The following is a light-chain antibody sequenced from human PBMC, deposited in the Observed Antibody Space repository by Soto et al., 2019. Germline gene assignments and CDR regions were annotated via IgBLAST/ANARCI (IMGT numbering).Light chain of an antibody. V-gene: IGKV3-20*01. CDR3: QQYGTSALT. CDR1: QSVSSSY. CDR2: GTS. J-gene: IGKJ4*01. Sequence: NVLTQSPGTLSLSPGERATLSCRASQSVSSSYLVWYQQRPGQPPRLLIYGTSTRAAGISDRFSGSGSGTDFTLTIYRLEPGDSAVYYCQQYGTSALTFGGGTKDEIK.